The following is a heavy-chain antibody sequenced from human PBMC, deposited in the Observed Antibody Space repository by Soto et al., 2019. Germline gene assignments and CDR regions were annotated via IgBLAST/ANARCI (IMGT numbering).Heavy chain of an antibody. CDR2: IYHSGST. V-gene: IGHV4-4*02. Sequence: TSETLSLTCAVSGGSISSNNWWSWVRQPPGKGLEWIGEIYHSGSTNYNPSLKSRVTISVDKSKNQFSLKLSSVTAADTAVYYCARHFSVDYFDYWGQGALVTVSS. CDR3: ARHFSVDYFDY. CDR1: GGSISSNNW. J-gene: IGHJ4*02.